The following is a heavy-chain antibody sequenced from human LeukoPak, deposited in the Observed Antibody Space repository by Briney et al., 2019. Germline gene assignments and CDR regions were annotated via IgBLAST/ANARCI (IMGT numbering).Heavy chain of an antibody. CDR3: VRGEVYSASRFVGDLLDF. J-gene: IGHJ4*02. Sequence: PGGSLRLSCAASGFTFSSYGMHWVRQAPGKGLEWVAVIWYDGSNKYYADSVKGRFTVSRDNTKNSVYLRMNSLGDEDTAVYYCVRGEVYSASRFVGDLLDFWGQGTLVTVSS. V-gene: IGHV3-33*01. CDR2: IWYDGSNK. CDR1: GFTFSSYG. D-gene: IGHD4-17*01.